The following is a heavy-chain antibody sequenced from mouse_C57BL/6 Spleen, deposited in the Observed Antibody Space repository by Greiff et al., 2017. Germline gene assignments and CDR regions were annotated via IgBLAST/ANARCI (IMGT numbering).Heavy chain of an antibody. V-gene: IGHV1-74*01. J-gene: IGHJ2*01. CDR1: GYTFTSYW. CDR2: IHPSDSDT. D-gene: IGHD1-1*01. Sequence: QVHVKQPGAELVKPGASVKVSCKASGYTFTSYWMHWVKQRPGQGLEWIGRIHPSDSDTNYNQKFKGKATLTVDKSSSTAYMQLSSLTSEDSAVYYCAIGVMDYYGSSYYFDYWGQGTTLTVSS. CDR3: AIGVMDYYGSSYYFDY.